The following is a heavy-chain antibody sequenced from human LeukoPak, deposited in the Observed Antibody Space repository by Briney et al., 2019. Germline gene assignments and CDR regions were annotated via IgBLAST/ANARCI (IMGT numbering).Heavy chain of an antibody. J-gene: IGHJ5*02. CDR1: GGSFSGYY. CDR2: INHSGST. D-gene: IGHD3-10*01. CDR3: AGGCYITMVRGVPPLDCRFDP. Sequence: KSSETLSLTCAVYGGSFSGYYWSWIRQPPGKGLEWIGEINHSGSTNYNPPLKSRVTISVDTSKNQFSLKLSSVTAADTAVYYCAGGCYITMVRGVPPLDCRFDPWGQGTLVTVSS. V-gene: IGHV4-34*01.